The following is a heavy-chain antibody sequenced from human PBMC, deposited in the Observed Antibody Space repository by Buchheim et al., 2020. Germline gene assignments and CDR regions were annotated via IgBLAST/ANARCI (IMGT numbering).Heavy chain of an antibody. CDR1: GFAFSGYE. CDR3: AVQIISAFDY. CDR2: IHSTGSTI. Sequence: EVQLVESGGGLVQPGGSLRLSCAASGFAFSGYEVNWVRQAPGKGLEWVSYIHSTGSTIYYADSVRGRFPISRDNAKNSLYLQMNSLRVEDTAVYYCAVQIISAFDYWGQGTL. D-gene: IGHD6-25*01. V-gene: IGHV3-48*03. J-gene: IGHJ4*02.